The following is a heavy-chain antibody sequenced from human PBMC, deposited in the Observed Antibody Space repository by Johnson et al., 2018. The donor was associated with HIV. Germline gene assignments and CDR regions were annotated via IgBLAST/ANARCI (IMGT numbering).Heavy chain of an antibody. CDR2: ISYDGSNK. CDR3: VRRFYDSSAFDI. D-gene: IGHD3-22*01. CDR1: GFTFSSFA. Sequence: VQLVESGGGVVQPGTSLRLSCAASGFTFSSFAMHWVRQAPGKGLEWMAFISYDGSNKYFTDSVRGRFTSSRDNSKNTLFLQMNSLRAEDTAVYYCVRRFYDSSAFDIWGQGTLVTVSS. V-gene: IGHV3-30-3*01. J-gene: IGHJ3*02.